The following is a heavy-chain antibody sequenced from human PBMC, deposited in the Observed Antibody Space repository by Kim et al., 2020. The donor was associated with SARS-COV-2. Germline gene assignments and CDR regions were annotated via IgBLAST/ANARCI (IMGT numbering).Heavy chain of an antibody. CDR2: IYYSGST. CDR3: ARSSSSSDWWFDP. J-gene: IGHJ5*02. Sequence: SETLSLTCTVSGGSISNYYWSWIRQSPGKGLEWIGYIYYSGSTKYSPSLRSRVTISLDTSKNQFSLRLSSVTAADTAVYYCARSSSSSDWWFDPWGQGTL. V-gene: IGHV4-59*13. CDR1: GGSISNYY. D-gene: IGHD6-13*01.